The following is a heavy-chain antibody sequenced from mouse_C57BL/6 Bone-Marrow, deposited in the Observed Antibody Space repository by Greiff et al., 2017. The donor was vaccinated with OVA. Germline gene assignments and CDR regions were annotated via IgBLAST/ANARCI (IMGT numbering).Heavy chain of an antibody. CDR2: IHPNSGST. CDR3: TRSNLSSNYYYFDY. V-gene: IGHV1-64*01. D-gene: IGHD2-5*01. J-gene: IGHJ2*01. CDR1: GYTFTSYW. Sequence: VQLQQPGAELVKPGASVKLSCKASGYTFTSYWMHWVKQRPGQGLEWIGMIHPNSGSTNYNEKFKSKATLTVDKSSSTAYMQRSSMTSEDAAVYYWTRSNLSSNYYYFDYWGQGTTLTDSS.